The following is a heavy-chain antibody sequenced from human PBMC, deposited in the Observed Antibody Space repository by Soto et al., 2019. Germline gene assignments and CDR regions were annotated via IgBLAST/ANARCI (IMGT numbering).Heavy chain of an antibody. CDR3: AKGPSSGWVYFDC. J-gene: IGHJ4*02. Sequence: SVKVSCKASGGTFSSYTISWVRQAPGQGLEWMGRIIPILGIANYAQKFQGRVTITADKSTSTAYMELSSLRAEDTAVYYCAKGPSSGWVYFDCWGQGTLVTVSS. CDR2: IIPILGIA. CDR1: GGTFSSYT. D-gene: IGHD6-19*01. V-gene: IGHV1-69*02.